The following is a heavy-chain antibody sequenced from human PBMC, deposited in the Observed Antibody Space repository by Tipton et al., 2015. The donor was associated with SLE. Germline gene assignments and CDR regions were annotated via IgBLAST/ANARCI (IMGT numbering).Heavy chain of an antibody. CDR2: IGGTSSNI. CDR1: GFSFSNYW. J-gene: IGHJ4*02. D-gene: IGHD6-19*01. Sequence: SLRLSCAASGFSFSNYWMTWVRQAPGKGLEWISYIGGTSSNIHYADSVKGRFTISRDNAKNSLYLQMNSLRDEDTAVYYCARDLGWDFDYWGQGTLVAVSS. V-gene: IGHV3-48*02. CDR3: ARDLGWDFDY.